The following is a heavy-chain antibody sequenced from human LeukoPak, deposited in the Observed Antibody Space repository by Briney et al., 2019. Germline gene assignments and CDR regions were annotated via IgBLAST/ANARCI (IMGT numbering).Heavy chain of an antibody. CDR2: ISSNGGST. J-gene: IGHJ4*02. CDR1: GFTFSNYA. Sequence: PGGSLRLSCAASGFTFSNYAMHWVRQAPGKGLEYVSAISSNGGSTYYANSVKGRFTISRDNSKNTLYLQMGSLRAEDIAVYYCARGVSVGATSFDYWGQGTLVTVSS. D-gene: IGHD1-26*01. CDR3: ARGVSVGATSFDY. V-gene: IGHV3-64*01.